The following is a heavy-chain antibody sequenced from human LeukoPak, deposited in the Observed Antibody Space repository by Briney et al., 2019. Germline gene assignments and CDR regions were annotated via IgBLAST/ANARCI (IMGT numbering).Heavy chain of an antibody. CDR2: VDYSGST. D-gene: IGHD5-18*01. Sequence: SETLSLTCTVSGGSISNYHWSWTRQPPGKGLGWIGYVDYSGSTNYSPSLKSRISISVDTSKNQFSLKLRSVTAADTAVYYCARQGDVQLWPFDYWGQGTLVTVSS. CDR1: GGSISNYH. V-gene: IGHV4-59*01. CDR3: ARQGDVQLWPFDY. J-gene: IGHJ4*02.